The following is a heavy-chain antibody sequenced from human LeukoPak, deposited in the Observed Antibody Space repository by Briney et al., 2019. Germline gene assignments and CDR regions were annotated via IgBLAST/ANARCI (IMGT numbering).Heavy chain of an antibody. J-gene: IGHJ3*02. CDR1: GFIFSDYY. CDR2: ISSSGSTI. Sequence: GGSLRLSCAASGFIFSDYYMSWIRQAPGKGLEWVSSISSSGSTIYYADSVKGRFTISRDNAKNSLYLQMNSLRAEDTAVYYCGRDFPPFGNRDAFDIWGQGTMVTVSS. CDR3: GRDFPPFGNRDAFDI. V-gene: IGHV3-11*04. D-gene: IGHD1-14*01.